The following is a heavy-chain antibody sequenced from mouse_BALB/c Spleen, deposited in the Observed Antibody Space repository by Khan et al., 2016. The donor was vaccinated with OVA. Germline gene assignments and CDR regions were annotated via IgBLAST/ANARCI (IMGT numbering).Heavy chain of an antibody. CDR1: GFTFSNYA. CDR2: ISTGDTT. J-gene: IGHJ3*01. CDR3: ARDYWFVY. Sequence: EVMLVESGGGLVKPGGSLKVSCAASGFTFSNYAMSWVRQTPEKRLEWVASISTGDTTYYPDSVKGRFTISRDNARNILYLQMSSLRSDDTAMYYCARDYWFVYWRQGTLVTVSA. V-gene: IGHV5-6-5*01.